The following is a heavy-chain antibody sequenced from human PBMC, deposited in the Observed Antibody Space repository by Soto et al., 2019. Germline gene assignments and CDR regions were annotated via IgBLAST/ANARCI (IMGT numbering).Heavy chain of an antibody. J-gene: IGHJ4*02. V-gene: IGHV4-31*03. CDR2: IYYSGST. CDR1: GGSISSGGYY. D-gene: IGHD3-3*01. Sequence: SETLSLTCTVSGGSISSGGYYWIWLRPHPGKGLVWFGYIYYSGSTYYNPSLKSRVTISVDTSKNHFSQKLSSVTAADTAVYYCARILYYEYLSGYYPYYFDYWGQGTLVTVSS. CDR3: ARILYYEYLSGYYPYYFDY.